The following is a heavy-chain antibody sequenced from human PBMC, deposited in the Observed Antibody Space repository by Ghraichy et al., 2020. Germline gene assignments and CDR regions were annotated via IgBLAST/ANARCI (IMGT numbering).Heavy chain of an antibody. CDR1: GFTFNSYW. CDR2: LSSDAGII. CDR3: VRGLRNSLDY. D-gene: IGHD5-18*01. J-gene: IGHJ4*02. Sequence: LSLTRAASGFTFNSYWMHWVRQVPWKGLVWVSRLSSDAGIIDYADSVKGRFTISRDNAKDTLSLQLNSLRADDTAVYYCVRGLRNSLDYWGQGTVVTVSS. V-gene: IGHV3-74*01.